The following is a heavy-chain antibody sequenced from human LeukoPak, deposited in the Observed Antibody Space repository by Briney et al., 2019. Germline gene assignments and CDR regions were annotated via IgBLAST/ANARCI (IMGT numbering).Heavy chain of an antibody. V-gene: IGHV4-39*07. CDR3: ARGRRCSSTSCSIYYYYYYMDV. CDR1: GGSISSNEYY. CDR2: INHSGST. D-gene: IGHD2-2*01. J-gene: IGHJ6*03. Sequence: SETLSLTCNVSGGSISSNEYYWGWIRQPPGKGLEWIGEINHSGSTNYNPSLKSRVTISVDTSKNQFSLKLSSVTAADTAVYYCARGRRCSSTSCSIYYYYYYMDVWGKGTTVTVSS.